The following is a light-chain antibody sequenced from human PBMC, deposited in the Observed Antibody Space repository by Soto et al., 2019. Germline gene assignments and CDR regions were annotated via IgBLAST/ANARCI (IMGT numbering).Light chain of an antibody. CDR3: QQYGSSGT. Sequence: EIVLTQSPGTLSLSPGERATLSCRASQSVSNNYLAWYQQKPGQAPRRLIYGASNRATGIPDRFSGSGSGTDFTRTIRRLEPEDVAVYYCQQYGSSGTFGQGTNVEIK. V-gene: IGKV3-20*01. CDR1: QSVSNNY. CDR2: GAS. J-gene: IGKJ1*01.